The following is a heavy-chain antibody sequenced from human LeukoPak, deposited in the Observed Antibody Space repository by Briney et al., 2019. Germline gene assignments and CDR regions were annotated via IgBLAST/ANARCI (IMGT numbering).Heavy chain of an antibody. CDR3: ARDVGYCSSTSCYRAGGY. J-gene: IGHJ4*02. D-gene: IGHD2-2*01. Sequence: SETLSLTCTVSGGSISSYYWSWIRQPPGKGLEWIGYIYYSGSTNYNPSLKSRVTISVDTSKNQFSLKLSSVTAADTAVYYCARDVGYCSSTSCYRAGGYWGQGTLVTVSS. CDR2: IYYSGST. CDR1: GGSISSYY. V-gene: IGHV4-59*01.